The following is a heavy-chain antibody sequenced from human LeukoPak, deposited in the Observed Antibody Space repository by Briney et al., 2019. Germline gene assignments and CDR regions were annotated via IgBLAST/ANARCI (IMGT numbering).Heavy chain of an antibody. V-gene: IGHV4-39*02. J-gene: IGHJ5*02. Sequence: PSETLSLTCNVSGGSIGRRNYYWGWIRQPPGKGLEWIGSVYYSGTTHYNSSLKSRVSISVDTSKNHFSLKLSSVTAADTAMYYCASHLRYSSGWYNWFDPWGQGTPVTVSS. CDR3: ASHLRYSSGWYNWFDP. D-gene: IGHD6-19*01. CDR1: GGSIGRRNYY. CDR2: VYYSGTT.